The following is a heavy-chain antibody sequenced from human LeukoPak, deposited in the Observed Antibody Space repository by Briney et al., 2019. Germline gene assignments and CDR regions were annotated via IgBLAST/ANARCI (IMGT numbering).Heavy chain of an antibody. V-gene: IGHV1-3*01. J-gene: IGHJ4*02. Sequence: GASVKVSCKASGYTFTSYTIHWVRQAPGQRLEWMGWINAGNGYAKYSQKFQDRVTITRDTSATTAYMELSSLRSEDTAVFYCARHKPLYNYALGYDYWGQGTLVTVSS. CDR1: GYTFTSYT. D-gene: IGHD5-18*01. CDR3: ARHKPLYNYALGYDY. CDR2: INAGNGYA.